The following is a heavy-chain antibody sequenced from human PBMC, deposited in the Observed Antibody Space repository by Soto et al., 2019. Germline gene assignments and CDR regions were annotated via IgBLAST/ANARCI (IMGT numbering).Heavy chain of an antibody. V-gene: IGHV5-51*01. J-gene: IGHJ4*02. CDR1: EYNFATYW. CDR2: IYPGDSDT. D-gene: IGHD3-22*01. Sequence: EVQLVQSGAEVKKPGESLKISCQGSEYNFATYWIGWVRQVPGKGLEWMGIIYPGDSDTRYSPSFQGQVTISADKSISTAYLQWSSLKASDTAMYYCARSHYDSAGYYSEFDYWGQGTLVTVSS. CDR3: ARSHYDSAGYYSEFDY.